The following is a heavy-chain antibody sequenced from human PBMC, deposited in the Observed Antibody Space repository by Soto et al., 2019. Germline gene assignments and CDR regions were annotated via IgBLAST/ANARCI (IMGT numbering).Heavy chain of an antibody. J-gene: IGHJ3*02. D-gene: IGHD3-22*01. CDR1: GGSISSDDYY. CDR2: IYYSGST. CDR3: AAARTSSGYYAVGAFDI. Sequence: QVQLQESGPGLVKPSQTLSLSCTVSGGSISSDDYYWSWIRQPPGKGLEWIGYIYYSGSTYSTPSLKSRLTRSVDTSKNHFSLTLSSVRAADTAVYYCAAARTSSGYYAVGAFDIWGQGTMVTVSS. V-gene: IGHV4-30-4*01.